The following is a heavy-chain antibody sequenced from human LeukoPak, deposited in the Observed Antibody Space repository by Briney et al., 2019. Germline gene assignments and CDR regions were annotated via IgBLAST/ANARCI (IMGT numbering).Heavy chain of an antibody. V-gene: IGHV4-34*01. D-gene: IGHD4-17*01. J-gene: IGHJ4*02. CDR2: ISHGGST. Sequence: SETLSLTCTVSGGSISSYYWSWIRQPPGKGLEWIGEISHGGSTNYNPSLKSRVTISVDTSKKQFSLKLSSVTAADTAVYHCARAGYGDYQFSLDYWGQGTLVTVSS. CDR3: ARAGYGDYQFSLDY. CDR1: GGSISSYY.